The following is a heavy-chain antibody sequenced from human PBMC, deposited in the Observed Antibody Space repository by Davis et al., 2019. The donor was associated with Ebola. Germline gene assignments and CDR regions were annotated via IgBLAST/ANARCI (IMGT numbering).Heavy chain of an antibody. D-gene: IGHD6-19*01. CDR1: GFTLTNYA. CDR2: VHGGNGNT. V-gene: IGHV1-3*01. CDR3: ARATFGYNSGWYADY. J-gene: IGHJ4*02. Sequence: AASVKVSCKASGFTLTNYAIHWVRQAPGQRLEWMGWVHGGNGNTKYSQRFQGRVTISTDTSASTVYLDLTSLRSDDTAMFYCARATFGYNSGWYADYWGPGSLVTVSS.